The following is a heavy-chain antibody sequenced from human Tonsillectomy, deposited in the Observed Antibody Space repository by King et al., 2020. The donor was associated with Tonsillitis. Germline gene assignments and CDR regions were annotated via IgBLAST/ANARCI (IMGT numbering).Heavy chain of an antibody. CDR2: IRWNSGSI. J-gene: IGHJ6*02. CDR3: AKGRGGYYYYGMDV. CDR1: GFTFDDYA. Sequence: VQLVESGGGLVQPGRSLRLSCAASGFTFDDYAMHWVRQAPGKGLEWVSGIRWNSGSIGYADSVKGRFTIPRDNAKNSLYLQMNSLRAEDTALYYCAKGRGGYYYYGMDVWGQGTTVTVSS. V-gene: IGHV3-9*01. D-gene: IGHD2-15*01.